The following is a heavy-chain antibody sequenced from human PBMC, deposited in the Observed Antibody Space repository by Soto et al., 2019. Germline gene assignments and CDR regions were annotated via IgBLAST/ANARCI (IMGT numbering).Heavy chain of an antibody. CDR1: GFTFSSYA. J-gene: IGHJ4*02. D-gene: IGHD6-13*01. Sequence: QVQLVESGGGVVQPGRSLRLSCAASGFTFSSYAMHWVRQAPGKGLEWVAVISYDGSTIYYADSVKGRFSISRDNSKNTLHLEMHNLGPEDTAVYYCVKVGGSSSWYRFYFDYWGQGTLVTVSA. V-gene: IGHV3-30*18. CDR2: ISYDGSTI. CDR3: VKVGGSSSWYRFYFDY.